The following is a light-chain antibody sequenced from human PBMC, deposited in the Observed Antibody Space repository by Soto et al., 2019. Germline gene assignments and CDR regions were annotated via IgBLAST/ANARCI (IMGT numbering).Light chain of an antibody. CDR2: DAS. CDR1: QDITNY. J-gene: IGKJ4*01. V-gene: IGKV1-33*01. CDR3: QQDDNVQLT. Sequence: DILMTHSPSSLSASVGDRVTSTCQASQDITNYLNWYQHKPVKAPELLIYDASNLETGVPSRFSRSGSGTDFTFTISSLQPEGYATYYCQQDDNVQLTLVGGSKVDIX.